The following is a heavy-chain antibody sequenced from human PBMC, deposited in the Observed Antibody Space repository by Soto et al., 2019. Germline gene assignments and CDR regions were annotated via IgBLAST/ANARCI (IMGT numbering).Heavy chain of an antibody. CDR1: GFTFSSYS. D-gene: IGHD2-2*02. CDR2: ISSSSSYI. J-gene: IGHJ3*02. V-gene: IGHV3-21*01. CDR3: ARDSFVVVPAAIGPIPRPPITRGGAFDI. Sequence: EVQLVESGGGLVKPGGSLRLSCAASGFTFSSYSMNWVRQAPGKGLEWVSSISSSSSYIYYADSVTGRFTISRDNAKNSLYLQMNSLRAEDTAVYYCARDSFVVVPAAIGPIPRPPITRGGAFDIWGQGTMVNVSS.